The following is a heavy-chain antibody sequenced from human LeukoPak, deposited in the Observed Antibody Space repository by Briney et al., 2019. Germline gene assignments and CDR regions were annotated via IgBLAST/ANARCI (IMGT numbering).Heavy chain of an antibody. CDR3: ARWNRGYCSGGSCYPFGFDP. D-gene: IGHD2-15*01. V-gene: IGHV5-51*01. Sequence: GESLQISCKGSGYSFTSYWIGWVRQMPGKGLEWMGIIFPGDSDTRYSPSFQGQVTISADKSISTAYLQWSSLKASDTAMYYCARWNRGYCSGGSCYPFGFDPWGQGTLVTVSS. CDR2: IFPGDSDT. CDR1: GYSFTSYW. J-gene: IGHJ5*02.